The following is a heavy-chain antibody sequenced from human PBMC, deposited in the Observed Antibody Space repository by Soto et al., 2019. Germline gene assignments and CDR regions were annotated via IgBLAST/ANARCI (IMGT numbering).Heavy chain of an antibody. CDR2: IYYSGST. Sequence: SETLSLTCTVSGGSISSGGYYWSWIRQHPGKGLEWIGYIYYSGSTYYNPSLKSRVTISVDTSKNQFSLKLSSVTAADTAVYYCARAKQWLDGIPQHWGQGTLVTVSS. V-gene: IGHV4-31*03. D-gene: IGHD6-19*01. CDR3: ARAKQWLDGIPQH. CDR1: GGSISSGGYY. J-gene: IGHJ1*01.